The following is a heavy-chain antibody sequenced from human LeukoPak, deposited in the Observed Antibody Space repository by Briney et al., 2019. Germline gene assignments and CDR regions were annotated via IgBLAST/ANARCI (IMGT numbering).Heavy chain of an antibody. V-gene: IGHV3-48*02. D-gene: IGHD3-9*01. Sequence: GRSLRLSCAPSGFTLSSYSMNWVRQAPRKGLEGVSYISSSSSTIYYADSVKGRFTISRDNAKNSLYLQMNSLGDEDTAVYYCARDYDILTGYSPGYWGQGTLVTVSS. CDR2: ISSSSSTI. CDR1: GFTLSSYS. J-gene: IGHJ4*02. CDR3: ARDYDILTGYSPGY.